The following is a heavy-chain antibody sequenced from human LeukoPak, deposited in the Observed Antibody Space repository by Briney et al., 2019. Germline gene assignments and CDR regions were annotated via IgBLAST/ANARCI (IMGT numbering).Heavy chain of an antibody. Sequence: PSETLSLTCAVSGYSISSGYYWGWIRQPPGKELEWIGSIYHSGSTYYNPSLKSRVTISVDTSQNQFSLKLSSVTAADTAVYYCARGRIDYFDSSGYSGYFDYWGQGTLVTVSS. CDR1: GYSISSGYY. J-gene: IGHJ4*02. D-gene: IGHD3-22*01. CDR2: IYHSGST. V-gene: IGHV4-38-2*01. CDR3: ARGRIDYFDSSGYSGYFDY.